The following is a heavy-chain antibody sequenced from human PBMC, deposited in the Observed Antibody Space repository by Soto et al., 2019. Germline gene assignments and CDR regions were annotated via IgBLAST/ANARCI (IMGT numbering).Heavy chain of an antibody. V-gene: IGHV3-11*01. CDR1: GFTFRDYY. D-gene: IGHD2-15*01. CDR3: ARDGRGKYYYYYSMDV. J-gene: IGHJ6*03. Sequence: QVQLVGSGGGLVKPGGSLRFSCAASGFTFRDYYMSWIRQAPGKGLECVSYISSSGSTIYYADSVKGRFTISRDNAKNSLFLQMNSLRAEDTAVYYCARDGRGKYYYYYSMDVWGKGTTVTVSS. CDR2: ISSSGSTI.